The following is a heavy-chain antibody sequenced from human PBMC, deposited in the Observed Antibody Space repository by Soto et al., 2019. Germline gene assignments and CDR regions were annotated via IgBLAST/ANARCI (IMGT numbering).Heavy chain of an antibody. Sequence: SVKVSCKASGGTFSSYAISWVRQAPGQGLEWMGGIIPIFGTANYAQKFQGRVTITADESTSTAYMELSSLRSEDTAVYYCARVDSSAEAFDYWGQGXLVTVYS. CDR3: ARVDSSAEAFDY. D-gene: IGHD3-22*01. CDR1: GGTFSSYA. J-gene: IGHJ4*02. CDR2: IIPIFGTA. V-gene: IGHV1-69*13.